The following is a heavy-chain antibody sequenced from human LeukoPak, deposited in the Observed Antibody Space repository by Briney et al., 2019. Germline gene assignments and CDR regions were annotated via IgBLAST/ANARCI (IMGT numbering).Heavy chain of an antibody. CDR2: INPSGGST. D-gene: IGHD3-10*01. Sequence: APVKVSCKASGYTFTSYYMHWVRQAPGQGLEWMGIINPSGGSTSYAQKFQGRVTMTRDTSTSTVYMELSSLRSEDTAVYYCAIAGSGSRYGMDVWGQGTTVTVSS. CDR3: AIAGSGSRYGMDV. CDR1: GYTFTSYY. V-gene: IGHV1-46*01. J-gene: IGHJ6*02.